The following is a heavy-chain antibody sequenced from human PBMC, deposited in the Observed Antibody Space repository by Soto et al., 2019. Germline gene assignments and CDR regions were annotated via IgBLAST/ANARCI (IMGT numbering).Heavy chain of an antibody. Sequence: SFQVSCKASGCTFTSYGISWVRQAPGQGLEWMGWISAYNGNTNYAQKLQGRVTMTTDTSTSTAYMELRSLRSDDTAVYYCARVKYNMIVGGYFDHWGQGNLVAVSA. J-gene: IGHJ4*02. V-gene: IGHV1-18*04. D-gene: IGHD3-22*01. CDR3: ARVKYNMIVGGYFDH. CDR1: GCTFTSYG. CDR2: ISAYNGNT.